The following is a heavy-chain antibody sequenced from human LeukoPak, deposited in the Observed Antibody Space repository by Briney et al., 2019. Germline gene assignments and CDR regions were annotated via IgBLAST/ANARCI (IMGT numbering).Heavy chain of an antibody. J-gene: IGHJ4*02. Sequence: ASVKVSCKASGYTFTSYGISWVRQAPGQGLEWMGWISAYSGNTNYAQKFQGRVTMTTDTSTSTAHMDLRSLRSDDTAVYYCARGGIDMVRDQSADYWGQGTLLTVSS. V-gene: IGHV1-18*01. CDR1: GYTFTSYG. D-gene: IGHD3-10*01. CDR3: ARGGIDMVRDQSADY. CDR2: ISAYSGNT.